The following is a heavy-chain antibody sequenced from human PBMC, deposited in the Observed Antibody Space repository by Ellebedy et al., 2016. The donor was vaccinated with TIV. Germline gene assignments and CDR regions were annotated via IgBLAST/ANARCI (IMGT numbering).Heavy chain of an antibody. D-gene: IGHD2-2*01. V-gene: IGHV1-18*04. CDR3: ARDLWRDIVVGNWFDP. CDR1: GYTFTSYG. Sequence: ASVKVSCKASGYTFTSYGISWVRQAPGQGLEWMGWISAYNGNTNYAQKLQGRVTMTTDTSTSTAYMELRSLRSDDTAVYYCARDLWRDIVVGNWFDPWGQGTLVTVSS. CDR2: ISAYNGNT. J-gene: IGHJ5*02.